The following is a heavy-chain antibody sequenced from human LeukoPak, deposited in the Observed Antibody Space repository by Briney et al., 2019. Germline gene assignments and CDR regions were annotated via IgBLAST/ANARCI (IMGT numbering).Heavy chain of an antibody. CDR2: INWNGGST. CDR3: TTALNFDILTGLYQPIAAFDI. D-gene: IGHD3-9*01. V-gene: IGHV3-20*04. CDR1: GFTFDDYG. Sequence: GGSLRLSCAASGFTFDDYGMSWVRQAPGKGLEWVSGINWNGGSTGYADSVKGRFTISRDNAKNSLYLQMNSLKTEDTGVYYCTTALNFDILTGLYQPIAAFDIWGQGTLVTVSS. J-gene: IGHJ3*02.